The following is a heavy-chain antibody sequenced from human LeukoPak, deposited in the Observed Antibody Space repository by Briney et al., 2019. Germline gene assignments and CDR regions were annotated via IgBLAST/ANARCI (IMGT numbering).Heavy chain of an antibody. CDR2: INPNSGGT. D-gene: IGHD3-9*01. Sequence: ASVKVSCKASGGTFSSYAISWVRQAPGQGLEWMGWINPNSGGTNYAQKFQGRVTMTRDTSISTAYMELSRLRSDDTAVYYCATTIRDAFDIWGQGTMVTVSS. J-gene: IGHJ3*02. CDR3: ATTIRDAFDI. CDR1: GGTFSSYA. V-gene: IGHV1-2*02.